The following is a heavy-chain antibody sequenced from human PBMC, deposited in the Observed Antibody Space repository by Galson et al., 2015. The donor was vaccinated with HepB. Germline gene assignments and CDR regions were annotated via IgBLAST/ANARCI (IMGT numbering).Heavy chain of an antibody. V-gene: IGHV7-4-1*02. J-gene: IGHJ5*02. D-gene: IGHD1-14*01. CDR3: AREITNSGSQGWLDP. Sequence: SVKVSCKASGYSFNKFALNWVRQAPGQGLEWMGWINTNTGNPTYAQAFTGRFVISLDTSVRTTYLQINSLKVEDTAVYYCAREITNSGSQGWLDPWGQGTLVTVSS. CDR2: INTNTGNP. CDR1: GYSFNKFA.